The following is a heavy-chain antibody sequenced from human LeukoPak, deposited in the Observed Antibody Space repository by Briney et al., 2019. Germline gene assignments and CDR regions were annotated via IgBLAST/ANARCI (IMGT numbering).Heavy chain of an antibody. V-gene: IGHV1-69*04. CDR2: IIPILGIA. J-gene: IGHJ4*02. D-gene: IGHD1-14*01. CDR3: ARAEAGTLDY. CDR1: GGTFSSYA. Sequence: GASVKVSCKAPGGTFSSYAISWVRQAPGQGLEWMGRIIPILGIANYAQKFQGRVTITADKSTSTAYMELSSLRSEDTAVYYCARAEAGTLDYWGQGTLVTVSS.